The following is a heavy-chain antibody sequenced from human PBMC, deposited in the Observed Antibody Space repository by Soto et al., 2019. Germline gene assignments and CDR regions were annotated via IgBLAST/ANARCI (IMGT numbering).Heavy chain of an antibody. J-gene: IGHJ6*03. CDR2: ISAYNGNT. Sequence: ASVKVSCKASGYTFTSYGISWVRQAPGQGLEWMGWISAYNGNTNYAQKLQGRVTMTTDTSTSTAYMELRSLRSDDTAVYYCARDSIVVVPAAITIHYMDVWGKGTTVTVSS. V-gene: IGHV1-18*01. CDR1: GYTFTSYG. D-gene: IGHD2-2*02. CDR3: ARDSIVVVPAAITIHYMDV.